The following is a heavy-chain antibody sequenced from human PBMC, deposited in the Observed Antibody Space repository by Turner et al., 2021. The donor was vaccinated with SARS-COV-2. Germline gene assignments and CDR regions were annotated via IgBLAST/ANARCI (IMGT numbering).Heavy chain of an antibody. CDR1: GGTFSSYA. V-gene: IGHV1-69*10. CDR2: IIPILAIA. CDR3: ARQTISVAGNDYYGMDV. Sequence: QVQLVQSGAEVKKPGSSVKVSCKASGGTFSSYAISWVRQAPGQGLEWMGGIIPILAIANYAQKFQGRVTITADKSTSTAYMELSSLRSEDTAMYYCARQTISVAGNDYYGMDVWGQGTTVTVS. D-gene: IGHD6-19*01. J-gene: IGHJ6*02.